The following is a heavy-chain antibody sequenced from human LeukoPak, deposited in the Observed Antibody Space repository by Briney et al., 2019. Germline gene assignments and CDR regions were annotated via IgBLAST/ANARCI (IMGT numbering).Heavy chain of an antibody. J-gene: IGHJ4*02. Sequence: SGTLSLTCAVSGGSISSTDWWSWVRQPPGKGLEWIGEIYHFGSTVYNPSLTSRVTISVDKSKNHFSLKLSSVTAADTAVYYCAKSPAPDPDDILTGYYRGYYFDYWGQGTLVTVSS. V-gene: IGHV4-4*02. CDR2: IYHFGST. CDR3: AKSPAPDPDDILTGYYRGYYFDY. D-gene: IGHD3-9*01. CDR1: GGSISSTDW.